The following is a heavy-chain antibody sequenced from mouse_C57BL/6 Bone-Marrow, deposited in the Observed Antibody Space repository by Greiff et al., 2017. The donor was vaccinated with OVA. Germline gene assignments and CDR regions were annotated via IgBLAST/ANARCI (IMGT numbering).Heavy chain of an antibody. J-gene: IGHJ1*03. CDR2: IYPRSGNT. CDR3: AKPDSYGSSYNWYFDV. D-gene: IGHD1-1*01. CDR1: GYTFTSYG. Sequence: VQLQQSGAELARPGASVKLSCKASGYTFTSYGISWVKQRTGQGLEWIGEIYPRSGNTYYNEKFKGKATLTADKSSSTAYMELRSLTSEDSAVYFCAKPDSYGSSYNWYFDVWGTGTTVTVSS. V-gene: IGHV1-81*01.